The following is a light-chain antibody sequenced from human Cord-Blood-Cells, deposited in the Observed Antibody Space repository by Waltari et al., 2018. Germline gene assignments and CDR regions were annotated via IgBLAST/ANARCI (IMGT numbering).Light chain of an antibody. Sequence: IVLTQAPAPVAVSPFSLHRLSCRASQSVSSNLAWYQQKPGQAPRLLIYGASTRATGIPARFSGSGSGTEFTLTISSLQSEDFAVYYCQQYNNWLWTFGQGTKVEIK. CDR3: QQYNNWLWT. CDR2: GAS. J-gene: IGKJ1*01. CDR1: QSVSSN. V-gene: IGKV3-15*01.